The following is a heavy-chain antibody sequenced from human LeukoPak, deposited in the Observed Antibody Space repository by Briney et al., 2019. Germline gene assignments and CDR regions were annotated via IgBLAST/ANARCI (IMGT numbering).Heavy chain of an antibody. D-gene: IGHD5-18*01. CDR1: GFTFSSYG. CDR3: ARDLHTWIQPYYYYMDV. V-gene: IGHV3-23*01. Sequence: GGSLRLSCAASGFTFSSYGMSWVRQAPGKELEWVSAISGSGGSTYYADSVKGRFTISRDNSKNTLYLQMNSLRAEDTAVYYCARDLHTWIQPYYYYMDVWGKGTTVTVSS. CDR2: ISGSGGST. J-gene: IGHJ6*03.